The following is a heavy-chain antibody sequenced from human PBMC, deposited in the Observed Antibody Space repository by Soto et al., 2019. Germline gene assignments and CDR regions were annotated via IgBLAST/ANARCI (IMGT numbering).Heavy chain of an antibody. D-gene: IGHD3-3*01. CDR2: IHDSGST. V-gene: IGHV4-59*11. Sequence: SVSYGNSRDLDWPRISKTTRKGLEWIGYIHDSGSTNYNPALESRVSISVDTSKNELSLKLSSVTAADTAMYYCARVVRDSRSGFPINYGLGPCGQATLVT. CDR3: ARVVRDSRSGFPINYGLGP. CDR1: YGNSRDLD. J-gene: IGHJ5*02.